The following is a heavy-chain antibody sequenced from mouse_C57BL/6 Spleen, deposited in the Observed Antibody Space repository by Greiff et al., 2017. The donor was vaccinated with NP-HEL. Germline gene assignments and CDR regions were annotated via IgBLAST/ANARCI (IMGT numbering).Heavy chain of an antibody. Sequence: QVQLQQSGAELVRPGASVTLSCKASGYTFTDYEMHWVKQTPVHGLEWIGAIDPETGGTAYNQKFTGKAILTADKSSSTAYMELRSLTSEDSAVYYCTRIGAPDDGLPWFAYWGQGTLVTVSA. CDR3: TRIGAPDDGLPWFAY. J-gene: IGHJ3*01. CDR2: IDPETGGT. D-gene: IGHD2-3*01. CDR1: GYTFTDYE. V-gene: IGHV1-15*01.